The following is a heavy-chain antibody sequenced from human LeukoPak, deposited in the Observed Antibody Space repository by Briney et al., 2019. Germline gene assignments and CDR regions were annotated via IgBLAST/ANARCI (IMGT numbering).Heavy chain of an antibody. CDR1: GGSISSYY. CDR3: ARLSLESAFDI. V-gene: IGHV4-59*08. Sequence: SETLSLTCTVSGGSISSYYWGWIRQHPGKGLEWIGDIYYTGSTNYDPSLKSRVTISLDTSKNQFSLKLSSVTAADTAVYYCARLSLESAFDIWGQGTMVTVSS. CDR2: IYYTGST. J-gene: IGHJ3*02.